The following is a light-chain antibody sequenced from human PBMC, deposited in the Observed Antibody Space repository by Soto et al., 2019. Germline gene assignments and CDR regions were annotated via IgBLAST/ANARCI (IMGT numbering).Light chain of an antibody. V-gene: IGKV3-11*01. Sequence: EIVLTQSPATLSLSPGERATLSCRASQSVSSYLAWYQQKPGQAPRLLIYDASTRATAIPARFSGSGSGTDFTLTISSIEPEDFAVYYCQQRSNWPPEVTFGPGTKVDIK. CDR2: DAS. J-gene: IGKJ3*01. CDR1: QSVSSY. CDR3: QQRSNWPPEVT.